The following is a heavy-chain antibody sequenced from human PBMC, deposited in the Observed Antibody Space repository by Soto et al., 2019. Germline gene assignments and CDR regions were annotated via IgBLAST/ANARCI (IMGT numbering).Heavy chain of an antibody. D-gene: IGHD3-22*01. CDR1: GYTFTSYA. CDR2: INAGNGNT. J-gene: IGHJ5*02. Sequence: GASVKVSCKASGYTFTSYAMHWVRQAPGQRLEWMGWINAGNGNTKYSQKFQGRVTITRDTSASTAYMELSSLRSEDTAVYYCARVGAYYYDSRGYYQKWFDPLGQGTLLTVSS. V-gene: IGHV1-3*01. CDR3: ARVGAYYYDSRGYYQKWFDP.